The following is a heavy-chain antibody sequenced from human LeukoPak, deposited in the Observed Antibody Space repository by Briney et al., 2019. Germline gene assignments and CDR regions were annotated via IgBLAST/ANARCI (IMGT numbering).Heavy chain of an antibody. V-gene: IGHV3-30*02. D-gene: IGHD5-12*01. CDR1: GFSFSSYG. J-gene: IGHJ3*02. CDR3: ARYSGYDRNDAFDI. Sequence: GGSLRLSCAASGFSFSSYGMHWVRQAPGKGLEWVAFIRYDGSNKYYADSVKGRFTISRDNSKNTLYLQMNSLRAEDTAVYYCARYSGYDRNDAFDIWGQGTMVTVSS. CDR2: IRYDGSNK.